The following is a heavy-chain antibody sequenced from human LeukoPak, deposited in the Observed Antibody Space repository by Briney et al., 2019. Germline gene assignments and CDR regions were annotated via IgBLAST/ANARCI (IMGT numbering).Heavy chain of an antibody. CDR2: IYHSGST. Sequence: SGTLSLTCAVSGGSISSDNWWSWVRQPPGKGLEWIGEIYHSGSTNYNPSLKSRVTISVDTSKNQFSLKLRSVTAADTAVYYCARSWPGGYLDYWGQGTLVTVSS. CDR3: ARSWPGGYLDY. D-gene: IGHD4-23*01. V-gene: IGHV4-4*02. CDR1: GGSISSDNW. J-gene: IGHJ4*02.